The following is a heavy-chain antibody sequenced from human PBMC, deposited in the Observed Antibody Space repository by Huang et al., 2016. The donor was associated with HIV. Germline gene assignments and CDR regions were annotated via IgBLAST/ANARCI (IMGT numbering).Heavy chain of an antibody. CDR3: ARVESRRYYDSSGYYY. Sequence: QVQLVQSGAEVKKPGSSVKVSCKASGGTFSSYAISWVRQAPGQGLELMGGSIPILGTANYAQKFQGRVTITADESTSTAYMELSSLRSEDTAVYYCARVESRRYYDSSGYYYWGQGTLVTVSS. V-gene: IGHV1-69*01. CDR2: SIPILGTA. J-gene: IGHJ4*02. CDR1: GGTFSSYA. D-gene: IGHD3-22*01.